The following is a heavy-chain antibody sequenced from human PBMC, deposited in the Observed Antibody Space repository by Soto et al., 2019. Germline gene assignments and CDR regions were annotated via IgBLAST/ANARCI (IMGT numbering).Heavy chain of an antibody. V-gene: IGHV4-34*01. J-gene: IGHJ4*02. CDR1: NGSFMGYY. D-gene: IGHD3-3*01. CDR3: ASLNGGRFLDKGDY. Sequence: SETLSLTCGVYNGSFMGYYWTWVRQPPGKGLEWIGEINHFGSPNYNPSLKSRVAISIDTSKHQFSLSLRSLTAADTAVYYCASLNGGRFLDKGDYWGQGILVTVSS. CDR2: INHFGSP.